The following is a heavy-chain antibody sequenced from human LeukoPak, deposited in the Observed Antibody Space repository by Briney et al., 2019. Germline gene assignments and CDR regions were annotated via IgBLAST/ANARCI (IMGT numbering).Heavy chain of an antibody. Sequence: SETLSLTCTVSGGSITSDKYYWGWIRQPPGQGLEWIGSASYGGTTYFNPSLKSRITISVDTSKTHFSLNLYSVTAADTAVYYCARRGTYSPAGLDVWAKGPLSPSP. J-gene: IGHJ6*02. CDR2: ASYGGTT. D-gene: IGHD1-26*01. CDR1: GGSITSDKYY. CDR3: ARRGTYSPAGLDV. V-gene: IGHV4-39*02.